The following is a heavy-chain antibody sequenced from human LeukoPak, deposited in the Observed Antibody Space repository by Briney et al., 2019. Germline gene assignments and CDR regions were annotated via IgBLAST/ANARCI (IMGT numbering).Heavy chain of an antibody. D-gene: IGHD3-10*01. CDR3: ARAWPFLHYYGSGTDYYMDV. V-gene: IGHV4-38-2*02. J-gene: IGHJ6*03. CDR1: GYSISSGYY. Sequence: PSETLSLTCTVSGYSISSGYYWGWIRQPPGKGLEWIGSIYYSGSTYYNPSLKSRVTISVDTSKNQFSLKLSSVTAADTAVYYCARAWPFLHYYGSGTDYYMDVWGKGTTVTISS. CDR2: IYYSGST.